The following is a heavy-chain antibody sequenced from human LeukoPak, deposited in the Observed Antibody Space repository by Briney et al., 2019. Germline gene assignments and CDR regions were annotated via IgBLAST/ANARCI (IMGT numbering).Heavy chain of an antibody. D-gene: IGHD2-21*01. Sequence: ASVKVSCKASGGTFSSYAISWVRQAPGQGLEWMGGIIPIFGTANYAQKFQGRVTITADESTSTAYMELSSLRSEDTAVYYCARELGDYYGMDVWGQGTTVTVSS. V-gene: IGHV1-69*13. J-gene: IGHJ6*02. CDR3: ARELGDYYGMDV. CDR1: GGTFSSYA. CDR2: IIPIFGTA.